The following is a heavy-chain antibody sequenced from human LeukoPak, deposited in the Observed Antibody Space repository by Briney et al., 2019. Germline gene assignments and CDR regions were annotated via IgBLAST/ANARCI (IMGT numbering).Heavy chain of an antibody. D-gene: IGHD1-26*01. CDR3: APEVWELQGASDI. CDR1: GFPFNSYW. Sequence: HPGGSLRLSCAASGFPFNSYWMSWVRQAPGRGLEWVANIKEDGSEKFYVDSVKGRFTISRDNAKNSLFLQMTSLRAEDTALYYCAPEVWELQGASDIWGQGTMVTVSS. CDR2: IKEDGSEK. J-gene: IGHJ3*02. V-gene: IGHV3-7*01.